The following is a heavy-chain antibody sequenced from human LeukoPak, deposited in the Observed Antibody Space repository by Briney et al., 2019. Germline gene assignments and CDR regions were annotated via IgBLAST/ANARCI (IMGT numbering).Heavy chain of an antibody. D-gene: IGHD2-21*02. Sequence: GESLKISCKGSGYRFTSYLGGWVRPMPGKGLEWMGIIYPGDSDTRCSPSFQGQVTISADKSISTAYLQWSSLKASDTAMYYCARHSHTDDFPVDYWGQGTLVTVSS. CDR1: GYRFTSYL. CDR2: IYPGDSDT. V-gene: IGHV5-51*01. J-gene: IGHJ4*02. CDR3: ARHSHTDDFPVDY.